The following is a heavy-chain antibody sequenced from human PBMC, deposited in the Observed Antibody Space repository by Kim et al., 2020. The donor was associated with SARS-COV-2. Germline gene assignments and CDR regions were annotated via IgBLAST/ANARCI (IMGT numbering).Heavy chain of an antibody. D-gene: IGHD1-26*01. CDR3: AKKVVGMTPFDN. Sequence: GGSLRLSCATSGFTLRNYAMAWVRQAPGKGLEWVSSIDGLGGRISHSDSVKGRFTVSIDSSRNMLSLQMTSLRADDTATYYCAKKVVGMTPFDNWGLGTRVTVSS. CDR2: IDGLGGRI. J-gene: IGHJ4*02. CDR1: GFTLRNYA. V-gene: IGHV3-23*01.